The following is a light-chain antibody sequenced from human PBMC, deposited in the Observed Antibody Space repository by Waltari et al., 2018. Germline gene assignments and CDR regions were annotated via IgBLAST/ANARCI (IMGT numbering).Light chain of an antibody. CDR1: QSVTTY. V-gene: IGKV3-11*01. J-gene: IGKJ4*01. CDR3: HQRSSWPLT. CDR2: DAS. Sequence: EIVITQSPATLSLSPGERATLSCRASQSVTTYLGWFQQKPGQAPRLLIYDASKRATGIPARFSGSGSGTDFTLTISNLEPEDFAIYYCHQRSSWPLTFGGGTRVEI.